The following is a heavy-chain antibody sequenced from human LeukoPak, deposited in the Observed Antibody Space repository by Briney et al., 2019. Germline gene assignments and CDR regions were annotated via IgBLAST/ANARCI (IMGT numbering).Heavy chain of an antibody. V-gene: IGHV3-7*03. CDR1: GFTFSSYW. Sequence: GGSLRLSCAASGFTFSSYWMRWVRQAPGKGLEGVANIKEDGSEKYYVDSVKGRFTISRDNAKNSLYLQMNSLRAEDTAVYYCARDPRAADSSGYYAGGDYWGQGTLVTVSS. D-gene: IGHD3-22*01. J-gene: IGHJ4*02. CDR2: IKEDGSEK. CDR3: ARDPRAADSSGYYAGGDY.